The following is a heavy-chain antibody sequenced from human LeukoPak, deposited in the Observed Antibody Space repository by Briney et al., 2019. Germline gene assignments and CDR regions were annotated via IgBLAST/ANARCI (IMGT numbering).Heavy chain of an antibody. CDR1: GFTFSSYG. Sequence: GGTLRLSCAASGFTFSSYGMSWVRQAPGKGLEWVSAISGSGGSTYYADSVKGRFTISRDNSKNTLYLQMNSLRAEDTAVYYCAKDQGILWWPWGQGTLVTVSS. D-gene: IGHD2-21*01. CDR3: AKDQGILWWP. J-gene: IGHJ5*02. CDR2: ISGSGGST. V-gene: IGHV3-23*01.